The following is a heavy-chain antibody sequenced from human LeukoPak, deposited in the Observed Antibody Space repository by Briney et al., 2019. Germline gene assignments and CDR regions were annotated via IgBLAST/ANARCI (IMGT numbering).Heavy chain of an antibody. CDR1: GYTFTSYG. CDR3: ARVSLGTMVRGVIRYYYMDV. CDR2: ISAYNGNT. V-gene: IGHV1-18*01. Sequence: ASVKVSCKASGYTFTSYGISWVRQAPGQGLEWMGWISAYNGNTNYAQKLQGRVTMTTDTSTSTAYMELRSLRSDDTAVYSCARVSLGTMVRGVIRYYYMDVWGKGTTVTISS. J-gene: IGHJ6*03. D-gene: IGHD3-10*01.